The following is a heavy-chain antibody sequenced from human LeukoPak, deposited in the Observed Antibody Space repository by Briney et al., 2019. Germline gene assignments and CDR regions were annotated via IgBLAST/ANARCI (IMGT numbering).Heavy chain of an antibody. V-gene: IGHV3-7*01. CDR3: AREGRNYYDSSGYTTEYFQH. J-gene: IGHJ1*01. CDR2: IKQDGSEK. Sequence: GGSLRLSCAASGFTFSSYWMSWVRQAPGKGLEWVANIKQDGSEKYYVDSVKGRFTISRDNAKNSLYLQMNSLRAEDTAVYYCAREGRNYYDSSGYTTEYFQHWGQGTLVTVSS. CDR1: GFTFSSYW. D-gene: IGHD3-22*01.